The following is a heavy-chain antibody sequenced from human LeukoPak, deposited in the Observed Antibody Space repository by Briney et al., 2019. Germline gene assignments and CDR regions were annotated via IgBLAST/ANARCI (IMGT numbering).Heavy chain of an antibody. CDR2: IYYSGST. J-gene: IGHJ4*02. CDR3: ARESQIAYCGGDCYPYDY. V-gene: IGHV4-31*03. CDR1: GGSISSSSYY. D-gene: IGHD2-21*02. Sequence: SETLSLTCTVSGGSISSSSYYWSWIRQHPGKGLEWIGYIYYSGSTYYNPSLKSRVTISVDTSKNQFSLKLSSVTAADTAVYYCARESQIAYCGGDCYPYDYWGQGTLVTVSS.